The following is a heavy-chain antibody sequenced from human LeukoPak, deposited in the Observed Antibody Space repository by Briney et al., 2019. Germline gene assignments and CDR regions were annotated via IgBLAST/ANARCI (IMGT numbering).Heavy chain of an antibody. V-gene: IGHV3-23*01. CDR1: GFTFSTYA. CDR2: ISGSGGST. D-gene: IGHD1-14*01. J-gene: IGHJ4*02. Sequence: GGSLRLSCAASGFTFSTYAMKWVRQAPGKGLGWVSTISGSGGSTSYADSVKGRFTISRDNSYNTLYLQMNNLSAEDTAIYYCTTGGFDYWAQGTLVTVSS. CDR3: TTGGFDY.